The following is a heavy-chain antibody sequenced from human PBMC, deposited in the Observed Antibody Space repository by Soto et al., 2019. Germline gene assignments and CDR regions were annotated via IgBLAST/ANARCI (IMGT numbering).Heavy chain of an antibody. D-gene: IGHD3-9*01. CDR1: GFTPTTTP. V-gene: IGHV3-23*01. Sequence: GGSLSLSCAGSGFTPTTTPLSWVRQPPGKGLEWVATVSGTASRTYYVDSVKGRFFISRDNSKNTVTLQMNNLTVDDTAVYYCATSFRYFDNWGQGTRVTVS. J-gene: IGHJ4*02. CDR2: VSGTASRT. CDR3: ATSFRYFDN.